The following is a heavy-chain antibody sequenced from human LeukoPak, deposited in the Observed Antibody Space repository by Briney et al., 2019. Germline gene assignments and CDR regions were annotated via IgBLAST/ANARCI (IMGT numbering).Heavy chain of an antibody. CDR1: RFTFSSYG. J-gene: IGHJ4*02. V-gene: IGHV3-30*02. Sequence: TGGSLRLSCAASRFTFSSYGMHWVRQAPGKGLEWVAFISYDGSDKYYADSVKGRFTISRDNSRNTLYLQMNSLGIEDTAVYYCAKIPSSSTYFDYWGQGTLVTVSS. CDR3: AKIPSSSTYFDY. CDR2: ISYDGSDK. D-gene: IGHD6-6*01.